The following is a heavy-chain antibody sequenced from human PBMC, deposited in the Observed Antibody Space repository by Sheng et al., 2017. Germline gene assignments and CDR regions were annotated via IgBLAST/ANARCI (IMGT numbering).Heavy chain of an antibody. D-gene: IGHD6-13*01. J-gene: IGHJ6*02. Sequence: QVQLQQCGAGLLKPSETLSLTCAVYGGSFSGYYWSWIRQPPREGAWSGLGKVNHSGSTNYNPSLKSRVTISVDTSKNQFSLKLSSVTAADTAVYYCARGWAAPARYSSSWKGYYYGMDVWGQGTT. CDR1: GGSFSGYY. CDR3: ARGWAAPARYSSSWKGYYYGMDV. V-gene: IGHV4-34*01. CDR2: VNHSGST.